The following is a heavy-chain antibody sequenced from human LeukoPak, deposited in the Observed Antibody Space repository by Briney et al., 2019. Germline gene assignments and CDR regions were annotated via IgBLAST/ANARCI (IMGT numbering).Heavy chain of an antibody. CDR1: GYTFTSYD. Sequence: ASVKVSCKASGYTFTSYDINWVRQATGQGLEWMGWMNPNSGNTGYAQKFQGRVTMTRNTSIGTAYMELSSLRSEDTAVYYCARGKKHSSSWYHDAFDIWGQGTMVTVSS. D-gene: IGHD6-13*01. CDR3: ARGKKHSSSWYHDAFDI. V-gene: IGHV1-8*01. CDR2: MNPNSGNT. J-gene: IGHJ3*02.